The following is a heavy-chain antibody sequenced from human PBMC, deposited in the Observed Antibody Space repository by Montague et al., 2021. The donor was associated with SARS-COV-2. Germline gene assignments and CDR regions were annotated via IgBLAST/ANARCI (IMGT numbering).Heavy chain of an antibody. CDR2: IYASGGT. J-gene: IGHJ4*02. Sequence: SETLSLTCTVSGDSISSFYWNWIRQPAGKGLEWIGRIYASGGTNYNPSLKSRVTMSVDTSKNQFSLELNSVTAADTAVYYCGRGVVAATPVVDYWGRGTLVTVSS. CDR1: GDSISSFY. V-gene: IGHV4-4*07. D-gene: IGHD2-15*01. CDR3: GRGVVAATPVVDY.